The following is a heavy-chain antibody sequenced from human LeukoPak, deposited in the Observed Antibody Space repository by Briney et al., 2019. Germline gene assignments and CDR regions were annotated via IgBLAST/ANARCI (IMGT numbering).Heavy chain of an antibody. J-gene: IGHJ4*02. CDR2: IIPIFGIA. Sequence: GASVKVSCKASGGTFSSYAISWVRQAPGQGLEWMGRIIPIFGIANYAQKSQGRATITADKSTSTAYMELSSLRSEDTAVYCCTVAGTGMLDYWGQGTLVTVSS. CDR1: GGTFSSYA. V-gene: IGHV1-69*04. CDR3: TVAGTGMLDY. D-gene: IGHD6-19*01.